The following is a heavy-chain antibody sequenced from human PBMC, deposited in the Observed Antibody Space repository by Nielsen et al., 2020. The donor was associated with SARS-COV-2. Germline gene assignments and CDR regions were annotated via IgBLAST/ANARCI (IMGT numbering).Heavy chain of an antibody. Sequence: SVKVSCKASGGTFSSYAISWVRQAPGQGLEHMGGIIPIFGTANYAQNFQDRVTIAADRSTSTAYMELSSLRSDDTAVYYCARDRGNQYSGSYYYDYWGQGTLVTVSS. V-gene: IGHV1-69*06. CDR1: GGTFSSYA. J-gene: IGHJ4*02. D-gene: IGHD1-26*01. CDR3: ARDRGNQYSGSYYYDY. CDR2: IIPIFGTA.